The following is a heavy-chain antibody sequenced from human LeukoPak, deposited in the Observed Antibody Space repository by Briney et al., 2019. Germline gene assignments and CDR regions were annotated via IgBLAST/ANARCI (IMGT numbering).Heavy chain of an antibody. D-gene: IGHD3-9*01. Sequence: GASVSVSCKASGYTFTSYGISWVRQAPGQGLEWMGWISTYNGNTHYAQELQGRATLTTDTSTSTAYMELRSLRSDDTAMYYCARVNNNDMLSSFDYWGQGTLVTVSS. J-gene: IGHJ4*02. V-gene: IGHV1-18*04. CDR1: GYTFTSYG. CDR3: ARVNNNDMLSSFDY. CDR2: ISTYNGNT.